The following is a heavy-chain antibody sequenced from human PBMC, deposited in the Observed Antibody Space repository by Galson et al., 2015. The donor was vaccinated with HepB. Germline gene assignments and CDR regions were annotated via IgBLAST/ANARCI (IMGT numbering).Heavy chain of an antibody. J-gene: IGHJ4*02. CDR3: VRGTTAPDY. CDR1: GFTFTSYG. Sequence: SLRLSCAACGFTFTSYGMSWVRQAPGKGLECVSAISRGGDTSDYADSVKDRFTVSRDSSTNTLYLQMNGLRADDTAIYYCVRGTTAPDYWGQGTLVTVSS. D-gene: IGHD2/OR15-2a*01. CDR2: ISRGGDTS. V-gene: IGHV3-23*01.